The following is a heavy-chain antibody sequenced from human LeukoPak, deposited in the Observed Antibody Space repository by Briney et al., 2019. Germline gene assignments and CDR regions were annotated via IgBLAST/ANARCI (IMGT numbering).Heavy chain of an antibody. CDR3: ARLGYCSGGSCQRVFFDY. J-gene: IGHJ4*02. CDR2: IIPILGIA. CDR1: GGTFSSYA. Sequence: GASVKVSCKASGGTFSSYAISWVRQAPGQGLEWMGRIIPILGIANYAQKFQGRVTITADKSTSTAYMELSSLRSKDTAVYYCARLGYCSGGSCQRVFFDYWGQGTLVTVSS. V-gene: IGHV1-69*04. D-gene: IGHD2-15*01.